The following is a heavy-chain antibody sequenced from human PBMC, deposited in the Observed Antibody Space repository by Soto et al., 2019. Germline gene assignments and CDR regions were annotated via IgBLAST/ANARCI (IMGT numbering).Heavy chain of an antibody. J-gene: IGHJ4*02. CDR3: ARRWGRTLDY. V-gene: IGHV4-59*08. CDR1: GGFISSYY. Sequence: SECLPLSCTVCGGFISSYYRSWIRQPPGKGLEWIGYIYYSGSTNYNPSLKSRVTISVDTSKNQFSLKLSSVTAADTAVYYCARRWGRTLDYWGQGNLVTVSS. CDR2: IYYSGST. D-gene: IGHD7-27*01.